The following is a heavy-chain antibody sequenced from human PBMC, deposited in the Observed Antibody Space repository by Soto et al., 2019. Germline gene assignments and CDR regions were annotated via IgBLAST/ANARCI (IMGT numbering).Heavy chain of an antibody. CDR1: GYTFTSYG. D-gene: IGHD6-13*01. J-gene: IGHJ4*02. V-gene: IGHV1-18*01. Sequence: QVQLVQSGAEVKKPGASVKVSCKASGYTFTSYGISWVRQASGQGLEWMGWISAYNGNTNYAQKLQGRVTMTTDTSTSTAYMELRSLRSDDTAVYYCATMRDSSIAAALELEYWGQGTLVTVSS. CDR3: ATMRDSSIAAALELEY. CDR2: ISAYNGNT.